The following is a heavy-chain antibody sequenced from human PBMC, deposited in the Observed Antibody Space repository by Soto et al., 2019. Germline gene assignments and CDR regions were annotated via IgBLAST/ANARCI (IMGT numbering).Heavy chain of an antibody. Sequence: EVQLVESGGGLVKPGGSLRLSCAASGFTFSSYSMNWVRQAPGKGLEWVSSISSSSSYIYYADSVKGRFTISRDNAKNSLYLQMNSLGAEDTAVYYCARVSVAGTFFFDYWGQGTLVTVSS. D-gene: IGHD6-19*01. V-gene: IGHV3-21*01. J-gene: IGHJ4*02. CDR2: ISSSSSYI. CDR3: ARVSVAGTFFFDY. CDR1: GFTFSSYS.